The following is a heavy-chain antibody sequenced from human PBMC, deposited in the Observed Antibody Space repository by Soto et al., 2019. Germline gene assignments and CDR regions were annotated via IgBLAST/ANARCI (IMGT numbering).Heavy chain of an antibody. V-gene: IGHV1-69*13. CDR2: IIPIFGTA. Sequence: SVKVSCKASGGTFSSYAISWVRQAPGQGLEWMGGIIPIFGTANYAQKFQGRVTITADESTSTAYMELSSLRSEDTAVYYCARGKDFVEVPAAIGGGFTFFGVFIISGRGYNYGMNFGGQGTTVTVSS. D-gene: IGHD3-3*01. J-gene: IGHJ6*02. CDR1: GGTFSSYA. CDR3: ARGKDFVEVPAAIGGGFTFFGVFIISGRGYNYGMNF.